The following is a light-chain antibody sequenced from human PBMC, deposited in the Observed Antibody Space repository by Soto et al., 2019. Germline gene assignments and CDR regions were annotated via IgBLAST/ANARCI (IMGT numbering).Light chain of an antibody. CDR2: DVS. V-gene: IGLV2-14*01. Sequence: QSALTQPASVSGSPGQSITISCTGTSSDVGGYNYVSWYQQHPGKAPKLMIYDVSNRPSGVSNRFSGSKSGNTASLTISGLQAEDEADYYCSSSTSISTVVLGGGTKLTVL. CDR3: SSSTSISTVV. CDR1: SSDVGGYNY. J-gene: IGLJ2*01.